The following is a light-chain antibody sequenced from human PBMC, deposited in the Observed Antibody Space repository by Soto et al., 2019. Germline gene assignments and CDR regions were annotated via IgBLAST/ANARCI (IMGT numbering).Light chain of an antibody. CDR1: TSNIGNNY. J-gene: IGLJ2*01. CDR3: ASWDDTLSGPV. Sequence: QSVLTQVPSASETPGQRVTISCSGSTSNIGNNYVYWYQQLPGAAPRLLMYRNDKRPTGVPDRFSGSKSGTSASLAISGLRAEDDAEYHCASWDDTLSGPVFGGGTKLTVL. CDR2: RND. V-gene: IGLV1-47*01.